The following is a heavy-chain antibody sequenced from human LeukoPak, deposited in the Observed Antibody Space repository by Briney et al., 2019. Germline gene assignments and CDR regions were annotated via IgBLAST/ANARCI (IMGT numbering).Heavy chain of an antibody. V-gene: IGHV4-39*07. CDR2: IYYSGST. J-gene: IGHJ6*03. D-gene: IGHD2-2*01. CDR1: GGSISSSSYY. CDR3: ATGLPAARHYYYYYMDV. Sequence: PSETLSLTWTVSGGSISSSSYYWGWIRQPPGKGLEWIGSIYYSGSTYYNPSLKSRVTISVDTSKNQFSLKLSSVTAADTAVYYCATGLPAARHYYYYYMDVWGKGTTVTVSS.